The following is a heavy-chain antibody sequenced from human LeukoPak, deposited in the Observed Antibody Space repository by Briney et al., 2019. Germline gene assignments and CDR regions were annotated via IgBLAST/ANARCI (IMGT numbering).Heavy chain of an antibody. CDR3: ARSRRTTILNFCWFDP. CDR2: INPNSGGT. CDR1: GYTFTGYY. J-gene: IGHJ5*02. D-gene: IGHD4-11*01. V-gene: IGHV1-2*02. Sequence: GASVKVSCKASGYTFTGYYMHWVRQAPGQGLEWMGWINPNSGGTNYAQKFQGRVTMTRDTSISTAYMELSRLRSDDTAVYYCARSRRTTILNFCWFDPWGQGTLVTVSS.